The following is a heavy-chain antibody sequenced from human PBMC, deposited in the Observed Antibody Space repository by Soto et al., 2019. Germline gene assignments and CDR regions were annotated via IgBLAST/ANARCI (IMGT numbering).Heavy chain of an antibody. CDR1: GFTFNYYW. J-gene: IGHJ3*01. CDR2: IHSDGSST. Sequence: EVQLVESEGGLVQRGGSLRLSCAASGFTFNYYWMHWDRQAPGQGLVWVSHIHSDGSSTTYADSVKGRFTISRDNAKNTLYLQMNSLRAEDTAVYYCERGDKCGFDLWGQGTTVTVSS. CDR3: ERGDKCGFDL. D-gene: IGHD2-21*02. V-gene: IGHV3-74*01.